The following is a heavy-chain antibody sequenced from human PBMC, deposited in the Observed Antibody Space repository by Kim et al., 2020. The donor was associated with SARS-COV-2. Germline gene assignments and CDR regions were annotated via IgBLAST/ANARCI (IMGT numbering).Heavy chain of an antibody. D-gene: IGHD6-19*01. J-gene: IGHJ4*02. CDR1: GGSVSSYY. CDR3: ARHFGRSGWSPHFEH. CDR2: IYYTGST. Sequence: SETLSLTCSVSGGSVSSYYWSWIRQPPGKGLEWIGYIYYTGSTNYIPSLKSRVTISVDTSKNLFSLKLSSLTTADTAVYYCARHFGRSGWSPHFEHWGQG. V-gene: IGHV4-59*02.